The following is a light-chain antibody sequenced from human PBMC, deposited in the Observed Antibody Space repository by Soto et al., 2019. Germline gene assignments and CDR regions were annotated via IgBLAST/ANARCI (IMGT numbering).Light chain of an antibody. Sequence: IPIAQSPSSISASTGDRVTITCRASQGISSYLAWYQQKPGKAPKLLIYAASTLQSGVPSRFSGSGSGTDFTLTISCLQSEDFATYYCQQYYSYPRTFGQGTKVDIK. J-gene: IGKJ1*01. CDR2: AAS. CDR3: QQYYSYPRT. CDR1: QGISSY. V-gene: IGKV1-8*01.